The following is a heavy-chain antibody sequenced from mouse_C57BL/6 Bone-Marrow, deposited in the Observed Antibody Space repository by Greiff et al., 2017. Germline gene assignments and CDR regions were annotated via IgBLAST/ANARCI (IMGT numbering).Heavy chain of an antibody. CDR3: ARDYGSSYSFAY. Sequence: QVQLQQPGAELVKPGASVKLSCKASGYTFTSYWMHWVKQRPGQGLEWIGMIHPNSGSTNYNEKFKSKATLTVDNASSTAYMQLSSLTSEDSAVYYCARDYGSSYSFAYWGQGTLVTVSA. CDR2: IHPNSGST. J-gene: IGHJ3*01. D-gene: IGHD1-1*01. V-gene: IGHV1-64*01. CDR1: GYTFTSYW.